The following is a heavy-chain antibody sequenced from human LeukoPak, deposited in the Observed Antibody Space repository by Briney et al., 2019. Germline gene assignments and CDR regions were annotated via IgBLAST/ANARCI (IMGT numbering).Heavy chain of an antibody. CDR1: GFTFGDYA. J-gene: IGHJ4*02. CDR2: IYSGGST. CDR3: ARESGYSSGWYEGYFDY. Sequence: GGSLRLSCAASGFTFGDYALSWVRQAPGKGLEWVSVIYSGGSTYYADSVKGRFTISRDNFKNTLYLQMNSLRAEDTAVYYCARESGYSSGWYEGYFDYWGQGTLVTVSS. D-gene: IGHD6-19*01. V-gene: IGHV3-53*01.